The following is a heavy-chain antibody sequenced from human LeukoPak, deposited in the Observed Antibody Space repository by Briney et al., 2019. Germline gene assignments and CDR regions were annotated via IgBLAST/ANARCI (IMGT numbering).Heavy chain of an antibody. J-gene: IGHJ6*02. Sequence: SETLSLTCTVSGGSISSYYWSWIRQPPGKGLEWIGYIYYSGSTNYNPSLKSRVTISVDTSKNQFSLKLSSVTAADTAVYYCARDEKLRGALSKGGSNYCYYGMDVWGQGTTVTVSS. CDR1: GGSISSYY. CDR3: ARDEKLRGALSKGGSNYCYYGMDV. V-gene: IGHV4-59*01. D-gene: IGHD1-26*01. CDR2: IYYSGST.